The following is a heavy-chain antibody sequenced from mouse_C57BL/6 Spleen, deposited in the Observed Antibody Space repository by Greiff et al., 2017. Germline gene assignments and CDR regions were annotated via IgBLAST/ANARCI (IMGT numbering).Heavy chain of an antibody. V-gene: IGHV5-6*01. D-gene: IGHD2-1*01. CDR1: GFTFSSYG. J-gene: IGHJ2*01. Sequence: EVQLLQSGGDLVQPGGSLKLSCAASGFTFSSYGMSWVRQTPDKRLEWVATISSGGSYTYYPDSVKGRFTISRDNAKNTLYLQMSSLKSEDTAMYYCASSTMAYYFDYWGQGTTLTVSS. CDR3: ASSTMAYYFDY. CDR2: ISSGGSYT.